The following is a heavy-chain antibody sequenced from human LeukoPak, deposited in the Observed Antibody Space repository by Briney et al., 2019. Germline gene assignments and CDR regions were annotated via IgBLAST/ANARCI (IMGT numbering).Heavy chain of an antibody. CDR1: GGSISSGGYY. V-gene: IGHV4-61*08. Sequence: SETLSLTCAVSGGSISSGGYYWSWIRQPPGKGLEWIGYIYYSGSTNYNPSLKSRVTISVDTSKNQFSLKLSSVTAADTAVYYCARAGYCSSTSCYKGFDYWGQGTLVTVSS. CDR3: ARAGYCSSTSCYKGFDY. CDR2: IYYSGST. D-gene: IGHD2-2*02. J-gene: IGHJ4*02.